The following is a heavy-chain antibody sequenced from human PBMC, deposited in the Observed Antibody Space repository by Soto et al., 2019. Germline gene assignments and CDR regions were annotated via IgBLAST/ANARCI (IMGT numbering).Heavy chain of an antibody. V-gene: IGHV3-33*01. CDR2: IWYDGSNK. CDR3: ARDAYYDSSGYYSIDAFDI. CDR1: GFTFSSYG. Sequence: QVQLVESGGGVVQPGRSLRLSCAASGFTFSSYGMHWVRQAPGKGLEWVAVIWYDGSNKYYADSVKGRFTISRDNSKNPLYLQMNSLRAEGTAVYYCARDAYYDSSGYYSIDAFDIWGQGTMVTVSS. D-gene: IGHD3-22*01. J-gene: IGHJ3*02.